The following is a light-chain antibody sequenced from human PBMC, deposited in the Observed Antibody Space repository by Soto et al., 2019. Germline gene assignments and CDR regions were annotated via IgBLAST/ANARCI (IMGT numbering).Light chain of an antibody. Sequence: QSVLTQPPSVSGAPGQSVTISCSGSSSNLGAGYDVSWYQQLPGTAPKLLIYGNTNRPSGVPDRFSATKSGTSASLAITGLQAEDEADYYCQSYDSRLRGVFGGGTKLTVL. J-gene: IGLJ2*01. CDR1: SSNLGAGYD. CDR3: QSYDSRLRGV. V-gene: IGLV1-40*01. CDR2: GNT.